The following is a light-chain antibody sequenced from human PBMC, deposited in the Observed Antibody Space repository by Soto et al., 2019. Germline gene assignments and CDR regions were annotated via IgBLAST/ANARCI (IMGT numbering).Light chain of an antibody. CDR1: QSVSSY. CDR3: QQYNTWPPRYT. CDR2: RAS. V-gene: IGKV3-15*01. Sequence: EIVMTQSPATLSVSPGGRATLSCRASQSVSSYFAWYQQRPGQPPRLLIYRASTRATGIPARFSGSGSGTEFSLTITSLQSEDFAVSYCQQYNTWPPRYTFGQGTKLEI. J-gene: IGKJ2*01.